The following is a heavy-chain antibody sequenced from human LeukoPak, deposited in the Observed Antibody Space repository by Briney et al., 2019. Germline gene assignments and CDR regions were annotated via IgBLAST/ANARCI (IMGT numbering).Heavy chain of an antibody. CDR2: IIPILGIA. V-gene: IGHV1-69*02. J-gene: IGHJ4*02. Sequence: SVKVSCKASGYTFTSYYMHWVRQAPGQGLEWMGRIIPILGIANYAQKFQGRVTITADKSTSTAYMELSSLRSEDTAVYYCVSDSSGYPDYWGQGTLVTVSS. CDR1: GYTFTSYY. D-gene: IGHD3-22*01. CDR3: VSDSSGYPDY.